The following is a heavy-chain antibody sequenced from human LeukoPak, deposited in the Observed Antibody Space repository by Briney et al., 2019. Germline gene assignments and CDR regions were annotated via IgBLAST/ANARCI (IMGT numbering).Heavy chain of an antibody. CDR2: ISAYNGNT. D-gene: IGHD3-10*01. CDR1: GYTFTSYG. J-gene: IGHJ4*02. V-gene: IGHV1-18*01. Sequence: ASVKVSCKASGYTFTSYGISWVRQAPGQGLEWMGWISAYNGNTNYAQKFQGRVTMTRDTSISTAYMELSRLRSDDTAVYYCARERKYYYGSGSYDFDYWGQGTLVTVFS. CDR3: ARERKYYYGSGSYDFDY.